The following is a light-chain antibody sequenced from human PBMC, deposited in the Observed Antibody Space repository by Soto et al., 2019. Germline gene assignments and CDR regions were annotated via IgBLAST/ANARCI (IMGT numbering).Light chain of an antibody. J-gene: IGKJ1*01. Sequence: EIVLTQSPATLSLSPGEAATLSCRASQSVSSYLAWYQQKPGQAPRLLIYDASNRATGIPARFSGSGSGTDSTLTISSLAAEDFAIYYCQQRSNWPRTFGQGTKVEIK. V-gene: IGKV3-11*01. CDR3: QQRSNWPRT. CDR2: DAS. CDR1: QSVSSY.